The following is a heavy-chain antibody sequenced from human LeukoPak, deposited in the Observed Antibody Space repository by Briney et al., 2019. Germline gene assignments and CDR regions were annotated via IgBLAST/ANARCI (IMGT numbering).Heavy chain of an antibody. CDR2: IYGGGST. D-gene: IGHD6-19*01. J-gene: IGHJ4*02. CDR1: GFTVSSNY. V-gene: IGHV3-53*01. Sequence: GGSLTLSCEASGFTVSSNYMSWVRQAPGKGLEWVSVIYGGGSTYYADSVKGRFTISRDTTKNTLYLQMTSLRAEDTAVYYCASWPGGWYGQDSWGQGTLVTVSS. CDR3: ASWPGGWYGQDS.